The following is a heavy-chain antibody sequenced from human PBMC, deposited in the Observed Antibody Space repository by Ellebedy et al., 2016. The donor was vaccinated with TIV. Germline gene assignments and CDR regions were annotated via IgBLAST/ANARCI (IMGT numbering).Heavy chain of an antibody. Sequence: MPSETLSLTCTVSGGSISSGGYYWSWIRQHPGKGLEWIGYIYYSGSTYYNPSLKSRVTISVDTSKNQFSLKLSSVTAADTAVYYCARSSLYSSDCEGAFDIWGQGTMVTVSS. CDR1: GGSISSGGYY. CDR2: IYYSGST. CDR3: ARSSLYSSDCEGAFDI. J-gene: IGHJ3*02. V-gene: IGHV4-31*03. D-gene: IGHD6-19*01.